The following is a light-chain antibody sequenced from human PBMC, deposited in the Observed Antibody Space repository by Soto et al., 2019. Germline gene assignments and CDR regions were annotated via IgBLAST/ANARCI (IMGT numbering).Light chain of an antibody. CDR3: QAWDSSTAV. CDR1: KLGDKY. J-gene: IGLJ2*01. CDR2: QDS. Sequence: YELTQPPSVSVSPGQTASITCSGDKLGDKYACWYQQKPGQSPVLVIYQDSKRPSGIPERFSGSNSGNTATLTISGTQAMDEADYYCQAWDSSTAVFGGGTKVTVL. V-gene: IGLV3-1*01.